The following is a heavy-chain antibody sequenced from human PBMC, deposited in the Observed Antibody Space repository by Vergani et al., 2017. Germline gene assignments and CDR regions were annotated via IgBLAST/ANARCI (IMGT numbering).Heavy chain of an antibody. CDR1: GLTLSSHA. D-gene: IGHD2-8*01. Sequence: QVQLEGSGGGVVQPGRSLRLSCAGSGLTLSSHAMHWVRQAPGKGLEWVAFIWYDGSKEYYADSVKGRFTISRDNSKNTLYLQMNNLRAADRAVYYCARSGYCAHGVCYMTYYYYMDVWGKGTAVTVSS. J-gene: IGHJ6*03. V-gene: IGHV3-33*01. CDR3: ARSGYCAHGVCYMTYYYYMDV. CDR2: IWYDGSKE.